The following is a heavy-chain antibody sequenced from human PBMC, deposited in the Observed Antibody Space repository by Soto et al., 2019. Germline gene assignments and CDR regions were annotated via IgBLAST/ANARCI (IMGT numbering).Heavy chain of an antibody. CDR2: INPSGGST. CDR1: GYTFTSYY. V-gene: IGHV1-46*01. J-gene: IGHJ5*02. Sequence: ASVEVSCKASGYTFTSYYMHWVRQAPGQGLEWMGIINPSGGSTSYAQKFQGRVTMTRDTSTSTVYMELSSLRSEDTAVYYCAREGAVAGTFDPWGQGTLVTVSS. CDR3: AREGAVAGTFDP. D-gene: IGHD6-19*01.